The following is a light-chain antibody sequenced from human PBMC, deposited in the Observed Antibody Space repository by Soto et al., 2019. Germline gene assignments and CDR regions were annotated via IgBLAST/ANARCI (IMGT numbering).Light chain of an antibody. CDR3: SAYAGNNKLV. V-gene: IGLV2-8*01. Sequence: QSALTQPPSASGSPGQSVTVSCTGTSSDVGGYNYVSWYQHHPGKAPKLMIYEVSKRPSGVPDRFSGSKSGNTASLTVSGAQGEDGAEYYCSAYAGNNKLVFGGGTKVTVL. CDR2: EVS. CDR1: SSDVGGYNY. J-gene: IGLJ2*01.